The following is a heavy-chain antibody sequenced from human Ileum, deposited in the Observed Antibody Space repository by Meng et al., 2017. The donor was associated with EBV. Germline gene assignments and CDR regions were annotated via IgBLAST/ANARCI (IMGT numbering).Heavy chain of an antibody. CDR3: AIYAVGGSGQGY. CDR1: GVSISRGVYL. V-gene: IGHV4-30-4*01. CDR2: SGGT. Sequence: PHKVSAPDPVKPSQTLSLSFAVSGVSISRGVYLCSWIRQPPGKGLELIGCSGGTYYNPSLKSRLTISVDTSKNQFSLKLDSATAADTAVYYCAIYAVGGSGQGYWGQGTLVTVSS. D-gene: IGHD1-26*01. J-gene: IGHJ4*02.